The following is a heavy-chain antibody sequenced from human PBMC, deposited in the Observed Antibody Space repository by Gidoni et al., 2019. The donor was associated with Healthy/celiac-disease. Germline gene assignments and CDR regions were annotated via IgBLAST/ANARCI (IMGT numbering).Heavy chain of an antibody. Sequence: QVQLVQSGAEVKKPGASVQVSCKASEYTFTSYAMHWVRQAPGQRLEWIGWINAGNGNTKYSQKFQGRVTMTRDTSASTAYMELSSLRSEDTAVYDCARQAVVVSGLWYFDLWGRGTLVTVSS. CDR1: EYTFTSYA. CDR3: ARQAVVVSGLWYFDL. J-gene: IGHJ2*01. D-gene: IGHD2-15*01. V-gene: IGHV1-3*01. CDR2: INAGNGNT.